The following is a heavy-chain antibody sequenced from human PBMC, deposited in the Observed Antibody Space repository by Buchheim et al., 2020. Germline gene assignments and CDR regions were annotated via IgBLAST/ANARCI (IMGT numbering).Heavy chain of an antibody. CDR3: ARDLDYYDSSGIDY. CDR1: GFTFSSYG. D-gene: IGHD3-22*01. Sequence: QVQLVESGGGVVQPGRSLRLSCAASGFTFSSYGMHWVRQAPGKGLEWVAVIWYDGSNKYYADSVKGRFTISRDNSKNTLYLQMNSLRAEDTAVYYCARDLDYYDSSGIDYWGQGTL. J-gene: IGHJ4*02. V-gene: IGHV3-33*01. CDR2: IWYDGSNK.